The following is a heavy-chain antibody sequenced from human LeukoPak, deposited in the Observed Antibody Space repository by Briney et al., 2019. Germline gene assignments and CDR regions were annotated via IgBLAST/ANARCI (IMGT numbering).Heavy chain of an antibody. V-gene: IGHV1-69*01. CDR2: IIPIFGTA. CDR3: ARDDIVVVPAAMPYYYGMDV. J-gene: IGHJ6*02. Sequence: EASVTVSCTASGGTFSSYAISWVPQAPGQGLEWMGGIIPIFGTANYAQKFQGRVTITADESTSTAYMELSSLRSEDTAVYYCARDDIVVVPAAMPYYYGMDVWGQGTTVTVSS. D-gene: IGHD2-2*01. CDR1: GGTFSSYA.